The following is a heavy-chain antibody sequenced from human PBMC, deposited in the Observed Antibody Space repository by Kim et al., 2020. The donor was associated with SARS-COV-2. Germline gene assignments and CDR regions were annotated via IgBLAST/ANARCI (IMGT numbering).Heavy chain of an antibody. V-gene: IGHV3-23*01. Sequence: GGSLRLSCAASGFTFNTFTTYGVRWVRQAPGKGLEWVSTGGISGDTFYADSVKGRFTISRDNYKNILYLQMNSLRVEDTAVYFCAIGRNVFNDNWGQGT. CDR2: GGISGDT. D-gene: IGHD2-8*01. CDR3: AIGRNVFNDN. CDR1: GFTFNTFTTYG. J-gene: IGHJ4*02.